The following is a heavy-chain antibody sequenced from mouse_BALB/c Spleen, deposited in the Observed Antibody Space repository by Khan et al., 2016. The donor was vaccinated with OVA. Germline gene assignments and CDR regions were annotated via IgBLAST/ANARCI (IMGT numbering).Heavy chain of an antibody. Sequence: VRLQQSGAELVKPGASVKLSCTASGFNIKDTYMHWVKQRPEQGLEWIGRIDPANGNTKYDPKFQGKATITADTSSNTAYLQLSSLTSEDTAVYYCARRDYGRGFDVWGAGTTSPSPQ. V-gene: IGHV14-3*02. CDR2: IDPANGNT. CDR1: GFNIKDTY. D-gene: IGHD1-1*01. J-gene: IGHJ1*01. CDR3: ARRDYGRGFDV.